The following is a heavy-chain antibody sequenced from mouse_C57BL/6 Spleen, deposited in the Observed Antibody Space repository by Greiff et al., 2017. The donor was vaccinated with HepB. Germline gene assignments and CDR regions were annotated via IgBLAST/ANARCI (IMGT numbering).Heavy chain of an antibody. Sequence: QVTLKVSGPGILQPSQTLSLTCSFSGFSLSTFGMGVGWIRQPSGKGLEWLAHIWWDDDKYYNPALKSRLTISKDTSKNQVFLKIANVDTADTATYYCARQSTMVTTGVSYFDYWGQGTTLTVSS. CDR2: IWWDDDK. V-gene: IGHV8-8*01. CDR3: ARQSTMVTTGVSYFDY. D-gene: IGHD2-2*01. J-gene: IGHJ2*01. CDR1: GFSLSTFGMG.